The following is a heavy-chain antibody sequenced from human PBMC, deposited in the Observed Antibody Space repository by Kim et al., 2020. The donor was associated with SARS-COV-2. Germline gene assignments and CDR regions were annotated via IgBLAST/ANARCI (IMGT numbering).Heavy chain of an antibody. CDR2: ISYDGSNK. J-gene: IGHJ3*02. CDR3: ARDSGSYPLDAFDI. D-gene: IGHD1-26*01. V-gene: IGHV3-30*04. Sequence: GGSLRLSCAASGFTFSSYAMHWVRQAPGKGLEWVAVISYDGSNKYYADSVKGRFTISRDNSKNTLYLQMNSLRAEDTAVYYCARDSGSYPLDAFDIWGQGTMVTVSS. CDR1: GFTFSSYA.